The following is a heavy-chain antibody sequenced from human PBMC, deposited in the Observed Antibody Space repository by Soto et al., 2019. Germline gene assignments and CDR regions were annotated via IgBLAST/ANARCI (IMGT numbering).Heavy chain of an antibody. Sequence: EVQLVESGGGLVQPGGSLRLSCAASGFTFSSFSMNWVRQAPGKGLEWLSYITSSSITIYYADSVKGRFTISRDNAKNSLYLQMSSLRDEDTAVYYCARDSSSWNFDYWGQGALVTVSS. CDR1: GFTFSSFS. CDR3: ARDSSSWNFDY. CDR2: ITSSSITI. V-gene: IGHV3-48*02. J-gene: IGHJ4*02. D-gene: IGHD6-13*01.